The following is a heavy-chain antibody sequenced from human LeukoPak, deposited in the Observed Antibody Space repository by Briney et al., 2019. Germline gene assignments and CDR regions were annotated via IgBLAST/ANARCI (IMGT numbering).Heavy chain of an antibody. Sequence: GGSLRLSCAASGFTFSSYGMHWVRQAPGKGLEWMAVIWYDGSNKYYADSVKGRFTISRDNSKNTLYLQMNSLRAEDTAVYYCARDGDQYCSGGSCSYYYYGMDVWGKGTTVTVSS. V-gene: IGHV3-33*01. CDR1: GFTFSSYG. CDR2: IWYDGSNK. D-gene: IGHD2-15*01. CDR3: ARDGDQYCSGGSCSYYYYGMDV. J-gene: IGHJ6*04.